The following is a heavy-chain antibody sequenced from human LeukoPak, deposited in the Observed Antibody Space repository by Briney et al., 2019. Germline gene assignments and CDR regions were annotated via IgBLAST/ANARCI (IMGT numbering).Heavy chain of an antibody. CDR1: GGSFSGYY. CDR2: INHSGST. J-gene: IGHJ4*02. V-gene: IGHV4-34*01. CDR3: ARGGITGYST. Sequence: SETLSLTCAVYGGSFSGYYWSWIRQPPGKGLEWIGEINHSGSTNYNPSLKSRVTISVDTSKNQFSLKLSSVTAADTAVYYCARGGITGYSTWGQGTLVTVSS. D-gene: IGHD6-13*01.